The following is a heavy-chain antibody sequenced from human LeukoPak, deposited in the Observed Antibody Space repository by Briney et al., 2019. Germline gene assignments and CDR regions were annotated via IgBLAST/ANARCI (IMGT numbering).Heavy chain of an antibody. J-gene: IGHJ4*02. V-gene: IGHV3-48*03. D-gene: IGHD6-13*01. Sequence: GGSLRLSCAASGFTFSSYEMNWVRQAPGKGLEWVSYISTIGTTIYYADSVKGRFTISGDNAKNSLYLQMNSLRAEDTAVYYCARDSSSWYYFDYWGQGTLVTVSS. CDR2: ISTIGTTI. CDR1: GFTFSSYE. CDR3: ARDSSSWYYFDY.